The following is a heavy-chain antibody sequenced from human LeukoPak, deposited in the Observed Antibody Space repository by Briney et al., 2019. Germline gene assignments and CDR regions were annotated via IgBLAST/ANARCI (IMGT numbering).Heavy chain of an antibody. CDR1: GFTFDDYA. D-gene: IGHD3-16*01. V-gene: IGHV3-9*01. J-gene: IGHJ5*02. CDR2: ISWNSGSI. Sequence: PGGSLRLSCAASGFTFDDYAMHWVRQAPGKGLEWVSGISWNSGSIGYADSVKGRFTISRDNAKNSLYLQMNSLRAEDTALYYCAKALGSLPFGGKFDPWGQGTLVTVSS. CDR3: AKALGSLPFGGKFDP.